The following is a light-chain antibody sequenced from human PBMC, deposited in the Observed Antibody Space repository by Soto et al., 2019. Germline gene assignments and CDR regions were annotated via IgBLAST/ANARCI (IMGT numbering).Light chain of an antibody. CDR3: QQYGSSALT. CDR1: QSVSSSY. Sequence: THSPGSLSWSPGERASLSCRASQSVSSSYLAWYQQKPGQAPRLLIYGASSRATGIPDRFSGSGSGTDFTLTISRLEPEDFAVYYCQQYGSSALTFGGGTKVDIK. J-gene: IGKJ4*01. V-gene: IGKV3-20*01. CDR2: GAS.